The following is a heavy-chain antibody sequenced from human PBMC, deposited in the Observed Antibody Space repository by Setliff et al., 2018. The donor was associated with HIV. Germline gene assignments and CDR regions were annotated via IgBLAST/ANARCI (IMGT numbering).Heavy chain of an antibody. D-gene: IGHD2-15*01. CDR3: ARSLAYCSGGGCSSGNYYYMDV. J-gene: IGHJ6*03. CDR2: LHLSGDT. V-gene: IGHV4-61*02. CDR1: GGSINRGTYY. Sequence: SETLSLTCSVSGGSINRGTYYWTWIRQPAGKGLEWIGRLHLSGDTNYNPSLKSRVTISVDKSKNQYSLKLTSLIAADTAVYYCARSLAYCSGGGCSSGNYYYMDVWGKGTTVTVSS.